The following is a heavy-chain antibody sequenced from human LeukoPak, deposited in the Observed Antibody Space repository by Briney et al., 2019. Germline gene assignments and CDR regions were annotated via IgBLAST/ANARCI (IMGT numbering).Heavy chain of an antibody. D-gene: IGHD1-14*01. V-gene: IGHV3-30*18. CDR2: ISYDGRNE. J-gene: IGHJ4*02. CDR1: GFTFSDYG. Sequence: PGRSLRLSCVASGFTFSDYGMIWVRQPPGKGLEWVAVISYDGRNEHYADSVKGRFTISRDNSKNTVFLQMNTLRTEDTAVYFCAKDKPIDYWGQGSLVTVSS. CDR3: AKDKPIDY.